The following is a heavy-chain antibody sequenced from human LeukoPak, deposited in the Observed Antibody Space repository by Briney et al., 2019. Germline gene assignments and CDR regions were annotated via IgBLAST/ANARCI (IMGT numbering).Heavy chain of an antibody. CDR2: IKSKTDGGTT. D-gene: IGHD5-18*01. Sequence: GGSLRLSCAASGFTFSSYWMSWVRQAPGKGLEWVGRIKSKTDGGTTDYAAPVKGRFTISRDDSKNTLYLQMNSLKTEDTAVYYCTTDRADTATFDYWGQGTLVTVSS. J-gene: IGHJ4*02. CDR3: TTDRADTATFDY. V-gene: IGHV3-15*01. CDR1: GFTFSSYW.